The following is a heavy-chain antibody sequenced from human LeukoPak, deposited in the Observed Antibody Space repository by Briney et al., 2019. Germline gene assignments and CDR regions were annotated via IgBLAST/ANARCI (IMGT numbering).Heavy chain of an antibody. D-gene: IGHD3-22*01. CDR1: GFTFSSYA. V-gene: IGHV4-34*01. J-gene: IGHJ5*02. CDR3: ARGRSTYYYDSSGYSRRNWFDP. CDR2: INHSGGT. Sequence: GSLRLSCAASGFTFSSYAMHWIRQPPGKGLEWIGEINHSGGTNYNPSLKSRVTISVDTSKNQFSLKLSSVPAADTAVYYCARGRSTYYYDSSGYSRRNWFDPWGQGTLVTVSS.